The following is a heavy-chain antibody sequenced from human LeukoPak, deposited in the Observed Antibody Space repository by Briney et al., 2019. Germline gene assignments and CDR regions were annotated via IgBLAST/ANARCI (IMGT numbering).Heavy chain of an antibody. CDR3: ARGRGLGVNSTPVPFAH. J-gene: IGHJ4*02. CDR2: INWTGGST. D-gene: IGHD3-3*01. V-gene: IGHV3-20*04. CDR1: GFTFDDSG. Sequence: PGGSLRLSCAASGFTFDDSGMSWVRQAPGKGLEWVSGINWTGGSTGYADSVKGRFTISRDNAKTSLYLQMNSLRAEDTAFYYCARGRGLGVNSTPVPFAHWGQGILVTVSS.